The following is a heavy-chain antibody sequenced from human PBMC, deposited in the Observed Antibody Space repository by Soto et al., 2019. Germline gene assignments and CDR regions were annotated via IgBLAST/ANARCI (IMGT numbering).Heavy chain of an antibody. J-gene: IGHJ3*02. CDR1: GYTFTGYY. D-gene: IGHD3-9*01. CDR2: INPNSGGT. V-gene: IGHV1-2*02. Sequence: ASVKVSCKASGYTFTGYYMHWVRQAPGQGLEWMGWINPNSGGTNYAQKFQGRVTMTRDTSISTAYMELSRLRSDDTAVYYCANFLVGIIPPPPRDAFDIWGQGTMVTVSS. CDR3: ANFLVGIIPPPPRDAFDI.